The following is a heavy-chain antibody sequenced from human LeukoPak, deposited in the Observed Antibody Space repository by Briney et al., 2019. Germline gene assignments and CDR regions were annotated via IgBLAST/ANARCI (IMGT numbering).Heavy chain of an antibody. D-gene: IGHD3-16*01. CDR3: ARDVNLYYDYVWGSSY. CDR2: ISSSGSTI. Sequence: TGGSLRLSCAASGFTFSDYYMSWIRQAPGKGLEWVSYISSSGSTIYYADSVKGRFTISRDNAKNSLYLQMNSLRAEDTAVYYCARDVNLYYDYVWGSSYWGQGTPVTVSS. V-gene: IGHV3-11*04. J-gene: IGHJ4*02. CDR1: GFTFSDYY.